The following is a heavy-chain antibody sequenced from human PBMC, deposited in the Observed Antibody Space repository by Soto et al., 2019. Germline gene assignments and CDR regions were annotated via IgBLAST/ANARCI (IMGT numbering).Heavy chain of an antibody. Sequence: QPXGSLRLPCAASGFTFSSYAMSWGGQAPGKGLEWVSAISGSCSSTYYADAVKGRFTISRHNSKNTLYLQMNSLRAEDTAVYNCAKVRYYDFWRGSPFDYWGRGTLVTVSS. CDR3: AKVRYYDFWRGSPFDY. D-gene: IGHD3-3*01. CDR2: ISGSCSST. CDR1: GFTFSSYA. V-gene: IGHV3-23*01. J-gene: IGHJ4*02.